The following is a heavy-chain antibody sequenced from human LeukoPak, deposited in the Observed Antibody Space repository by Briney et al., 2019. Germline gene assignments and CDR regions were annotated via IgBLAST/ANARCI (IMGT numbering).Heavy chain of an antibody. Sequence: SETLSLTCTVSGGSISSSAYYWSWIRQHPGKGLEWIGYIHYSGYTNYNPSLKGRVTISVDTSKNQFSLKLSSVTAADTALFYCARGPIYGCGSNSCSWDDYWGQGTLVTVSS. CDR2: IHYSGYT. J-gene: IGHJ4*02. CDR3: ARGPIYGCGSNSCSWDDY. CDR1: GGSISSSAYY. D-gene: IGHD2-2*01. V-gene: IGHV4-31*03.